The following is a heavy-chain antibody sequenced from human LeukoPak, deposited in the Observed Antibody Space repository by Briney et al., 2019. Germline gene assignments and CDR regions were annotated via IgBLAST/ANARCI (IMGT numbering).Heavy chain of an antibody. CDR2: IYYSGST. CDR3: ARAQAAWYYYMDV. D-gene: IGHD6-13*01. CDR1: GGSISSSSYY. J-gene: IGHJ6*03. Sequence: SETLSLTCTVSGGSISSSSYYWGWIRQPPGKGLEWIGSIYYSGSTYYNPSLKSRVTISVDTSKNQFSLKLSSVTAADTAVYYCARAQAAWYYYMDVWGKGTTVTVSS. V-gene: IGHV4-39*07.